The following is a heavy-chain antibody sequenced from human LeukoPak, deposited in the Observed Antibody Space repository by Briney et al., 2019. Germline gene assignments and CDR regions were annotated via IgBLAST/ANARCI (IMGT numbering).Heavy chain of an antibody. CDR2: IYHSGST. CDR3: ARGGVGYCSSTSCYNGLAFDY. D-gene: IGHD2-2*02. Sequence: PSETLSLTCTVSGGSISSYYWSWIRQPPGKGLEWIGYIYHSGSTYYNPSLKSRVTISVDRSKNQFSLKLSSVTAADTAVYYCARGGVGYCSSTSCYNGLAFDYWGQGTLVTVSS. CDR1: GGSISSYY. V-gene: IGHV4-59*12. J-gene: IGHJ4*02.